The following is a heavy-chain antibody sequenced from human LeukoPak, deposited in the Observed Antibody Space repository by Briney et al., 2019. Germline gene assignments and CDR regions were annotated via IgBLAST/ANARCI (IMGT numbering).Heavy chain of an antibody. CDR1: GGSISSGGYY. Sequence: SETLSLTCTVSGGSISSGGYYWSWIRQPPGKGLEWIGYIYHSGSTYYNPSLKSRVTISVDRSKNQFSLKLSSVTAADTAVYYCARVVVPAAIRTGYMDVWGKGTTVTVSS. D-gene: IGHD2-2*02. CDR2: IYHSGST. J-gene: IGHJ6*03. CDR3: ARVVVPAAIRTGYMDV. V-gene: IGHV4-30-2*01.